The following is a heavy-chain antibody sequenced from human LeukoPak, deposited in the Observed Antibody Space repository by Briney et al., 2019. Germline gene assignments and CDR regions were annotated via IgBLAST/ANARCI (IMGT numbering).Heavy chain of an antibody. Sequence: SETLSLTCTVSGGSISSTSYYWGWIRQPPGKGLEWIGTIYYSGNTYYNPSLKSRVTISVDTSNNQFSLKLTSVTAAETAVYYCARGLITASKAWFDPWGQGTLVTVSS. V-gene: IGHV4-39*07. CDR3: ARGLITASKAWFDP. CDR1: GGSISSTSYY. CDR2: IYYSGNT. J-gene: IGHJ5*02. D-gene: IGHD1-20*01.